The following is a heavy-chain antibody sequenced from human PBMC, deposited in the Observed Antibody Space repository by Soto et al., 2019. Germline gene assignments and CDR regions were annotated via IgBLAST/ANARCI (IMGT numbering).Heavy chain of an antibody. V-gene: IGHV5-51*01. Sequence: PGESLKISCKGSGYSFTSYWIGWVRQMPGKGLEWMGIIYPGDSDTRYSPSFQGQVTISADKSISTAYLQWSSLKASDTAMYYCARSTLGYCSGGSCGLVGGEFDYWGQGTLATVSS. CDR2: IYPGDSDT. J-gene: IGHJ4*02. D-gene: IGHD2-15*01. CDR3: ARSTLGYCSGGSCGLVGGEFDY. CDR1: GYSFTSYW.